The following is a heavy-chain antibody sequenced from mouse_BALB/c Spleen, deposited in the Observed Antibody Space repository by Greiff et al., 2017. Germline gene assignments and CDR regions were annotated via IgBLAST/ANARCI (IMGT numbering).Heavy chain of an antibody. D-gene: IGHD1-1*01. J-gene: IGHJ3*01. CDR1: GFNITDTY. Sequence: EVQLQQSGAELVKPGASVKLSCTASGFNITDTYMHWVKQRPEQGLEWIGRIDPANGNTKYDPKFQGKATITADTSSNTAYLQLSSLTSEDTAVYYCARGYYGSRWFAYWGQGTLVTVSA. V-gene: IGHV14-3*02. CDR3: ARGYYGSRWFAY. CDR2: IDPANGNT.